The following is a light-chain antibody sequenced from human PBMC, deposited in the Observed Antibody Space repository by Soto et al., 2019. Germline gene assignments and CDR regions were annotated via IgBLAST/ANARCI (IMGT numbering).Light chain of an antibody. V-gene: IGLV3-21*02. CDR3: QVWDNNGGHNYV. CDR2: DGS. Sequence: SYELTQPPSVSVAPGQTARITCGGNNIGIYSVRWYQRRPGQAPVLVVYDGSDRPSGIPERFSGSNSGNTATLTIGRVEAADEADYYCQVWDNNGGHNYVFGNGTKVTVL. J-gene: IGLJ1*01. CDR1: NIGIYS.